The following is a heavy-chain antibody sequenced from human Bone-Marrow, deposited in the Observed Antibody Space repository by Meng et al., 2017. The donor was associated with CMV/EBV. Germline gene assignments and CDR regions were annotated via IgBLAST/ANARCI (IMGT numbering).Heavy chain of an antibody. J-gene: IGHJ4*02. CDR1: GGSFSGYY. D-gene: IGHD6-19*01. CDR2: INHSGST. CDR3: ARAQAVAGRFCVY. V-gene: IGHV4-34*01. Sequence: QVQLQQGGAGLVKASDTLSLPWAVYGGSFSGYYWSWIRQPPGKGLEWIGEINHSGSTNYNPSLKSRVTISVDTSKNQFSLKLSSVTAADTAVYYCARAQAVAGRFCVYWGQGTLVTVSS.